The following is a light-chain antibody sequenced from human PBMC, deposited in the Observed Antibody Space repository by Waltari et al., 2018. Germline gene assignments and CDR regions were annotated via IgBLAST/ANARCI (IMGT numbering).Light chain of an antibody. Sequence: QSALTQAASVSGSLGQSITLPCPGTSRDIGSYRFVSWYQHLPGKPPRLIIYEVNKRPSGVSDRISGSKSGITASLTISGLQAEDEADYYCCSYAGSQTPYVFGTGTKVTVL. V-gene: IGLV2-23*02. CDR2: EVN. J-gene: IGLJ1*01. CDR1: SRDIGSYRF. CDR3: CSYAGSQTPYV.